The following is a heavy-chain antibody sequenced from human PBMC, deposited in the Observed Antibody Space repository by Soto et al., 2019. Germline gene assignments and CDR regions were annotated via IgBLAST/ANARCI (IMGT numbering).Heavy chain of an antibody. Sequence: GGSLRLSCAASGFTFSSYAMSWVRQAPGKGLEWVSAISGSGGSTYYADSVKGRFTISRDNSKNTLYLQMNSLRAEDTAVYYCAKDGPSGPRGSPNWFDPWGQGTLVTVSS. CDR2: ISGSGGST. CDR1: GFTFSSYA. J-gene: IGHJ5*02. CDR3: AKDGPSGPRGSPNWFDP. V-gene: IGHV3-23*01. D-gene: IGHD6-25*01.